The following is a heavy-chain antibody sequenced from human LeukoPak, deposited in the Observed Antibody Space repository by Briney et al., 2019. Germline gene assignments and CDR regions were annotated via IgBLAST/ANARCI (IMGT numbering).Heavy chain of an antibody. CDR3: ARNQEIDYYDSSGFYWGVEY. D-gene: IGHD3-22*01. J-gene: IGHJ4*02. V-gene: IGHV3-48*01. Sequence: GGSLRLSCAASGFTFSAYSMNWVRQAPGKGLEWVSYISGGGGTIYYADSVKGRFTISRDNAKNSLFLQMDSLRAEDTAVYYCARNQEIDYYDSSGFYWGVEYWGQGTLVTDSS. CDR1: GFTFSAYS. CDR2: ISGGGGTI.